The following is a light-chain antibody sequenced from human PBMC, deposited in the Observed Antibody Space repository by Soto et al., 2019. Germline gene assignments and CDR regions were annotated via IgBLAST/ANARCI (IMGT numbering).Light chain of an antibody. Sequence: DIQMTQSPSTLSASVGDRVTITCRASQAISDYLAWYQQKPGKVPQLLIYFASTLQSGVPSRFSGYGSGTDFALTISSLQPEDVATYYCQKYNIVPFTFGPGTKVDL. J-gene: IGKJ3*01. CDR2: FAS. V-gene: IGKV1-27*01. CDR1: QAISDY. CDR3: QKYNIVPFT.